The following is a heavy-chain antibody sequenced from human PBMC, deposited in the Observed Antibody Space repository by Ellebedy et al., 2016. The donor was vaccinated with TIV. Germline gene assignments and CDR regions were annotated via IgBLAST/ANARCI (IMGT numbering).Heavy chain of an antibody. CDR3: TRGTSYDFWSGYSNYFDP. V-gene: IGHV3-9*01. CDR2: ITWNSATI. Sequence: PGGSLRLSCAASGFTFDDYAMHWVRQVPGKGLQWVSGITWNSATIGYSDSVNGLFTISRDNANNSLYLQMNSLRAEDTAFYYCTRGTSYDFWSGYSNYFDPWGQGTLVTVSS. D-gene: IGHD3-3*01. CDR1: GFTFDDYA. J-gene: IGHJ5*02.